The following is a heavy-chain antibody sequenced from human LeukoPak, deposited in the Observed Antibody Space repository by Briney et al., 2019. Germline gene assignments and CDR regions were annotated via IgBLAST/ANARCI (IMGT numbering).Heavy chain of an antibody. D-gene: IGHD3-10*01. V-gene: IGHV1-18*01. Sequence: GASVKVSCKASGYTFTSYGISWVRQAPGQGLEWMGWISAYNGNTNFAQKLQGRVTMTTDTSTSTAYMELRSLRSDDTAVYYCARDGSGSGRPYYGYWGQGTLVTVSS. CDR3: ARDGSGSGRPYYGY. CDR2: ISAYNGNT. J-gene: IGHJ4*02. CDR1: GYTFTSYG.